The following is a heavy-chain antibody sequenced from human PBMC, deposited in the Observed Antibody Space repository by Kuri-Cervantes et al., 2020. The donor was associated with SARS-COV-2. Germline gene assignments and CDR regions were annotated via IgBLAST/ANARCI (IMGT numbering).Heavy chain of an antibody. CDR3: ASVPNGYYYYGMDV. CDR1: GGSFSGYY. CDR2: INHSGST. Sequence: GSLRLSCAVYGGSFSGYYWRWIRQPPGKGLEWIGEINHSGSTNYNPSLKSRVTISVDTSKNQFSLKLSSVTAADTAVYYCASVPNGYYYYGMDVWGQGTTVTVSS. D-gene: IGHD1-1*01. V-gene: IGHV4-34*01. J-gene: IGHJ6*02.